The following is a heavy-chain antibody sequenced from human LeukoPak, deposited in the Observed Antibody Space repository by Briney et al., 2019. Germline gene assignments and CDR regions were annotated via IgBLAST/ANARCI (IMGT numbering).Heavy chain of an antibody. CDR2: IYYSGST. CDR1: GGSISSYY. J-gene: IGHJ5*02. CDR3: ARIPVSGSSS. Sequence: SETLSLTCTVSGGSISSYYWSWIRQPPGKGLEWIGYIYYSGSTNYNPSLKSRVTISVDTSKNQFSLKLSSVTAADTAVYYCARIPVSGSSSWGQGTLVTVSS. V-gene: IGHV4-59*01. D-gene: IGHD6-6*01.